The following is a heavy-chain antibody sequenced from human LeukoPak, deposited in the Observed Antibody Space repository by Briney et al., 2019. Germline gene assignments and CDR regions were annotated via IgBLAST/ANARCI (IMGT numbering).Heavy chain of an antibody. CDR2: LYGGGDT. V-gene: IGHV3-53*01. CDR1: GFTFSSYE. Sequence: GGSLRLSCAPSGFTFSSYEMNWVRQAPGQGLEWVSLLYGGGDTFYADSVRGRFTISRDNSKNTLYLQMNSLRAEDTAVYYCARDYDGFESWGQGTLVTVSS. J-gene: IGHJ4*02. D-gene: IGHD3-22*01. CDR3: ARDYDGFES.